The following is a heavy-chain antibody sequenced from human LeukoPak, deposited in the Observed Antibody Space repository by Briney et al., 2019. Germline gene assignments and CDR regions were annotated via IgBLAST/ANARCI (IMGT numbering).Heavy chain of an antibody. Sequence: GESLKISCKGSGYSFTSYWIGWVRQMPGKGLEWMGIIYPGDSDTRYSPSFQGQVTISADKSISTAYLQWSSLKASDTAMYYCARLVSYSSGWYPPFGYWGQGTLVTVSS. CDR3: ARLVSYSSGWYPPFGY. D-gene: IGHD6-19*01. V-gene: IGHV5-51*01. CDR2: IYPGDSDT. CDR1: GYSFTSYW. J-gene: IGHJ4*02.